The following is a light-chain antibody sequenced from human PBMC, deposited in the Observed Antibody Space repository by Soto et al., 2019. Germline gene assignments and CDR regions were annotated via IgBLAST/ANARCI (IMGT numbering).Light chain of an antibody. Sequence: DIQMTQSPSTLSASVGDRVNISCRVSQSITKLLAWYQQKPGKVPKLLIYKASTLESGVPSRFSGSGSGTEFTLTISSLQPDDFATYFCQQYSKYPVSFGQGRRLETK. CDR3: QQYSKYPVS. J-gene: IGKJ5*01. CDR1: QSITKL. V-gene: IGKV1-5*03. CDR2: KAS.